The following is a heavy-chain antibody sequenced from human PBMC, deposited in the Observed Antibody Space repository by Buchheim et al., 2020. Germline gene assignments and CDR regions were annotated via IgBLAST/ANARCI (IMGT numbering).Heavy chain of an antibody. V-gene: IGHV1-46*01. CDR3: ARDHPLWRRDYYYYGMDV. Sequence: QVQLVQSGAEVKKPGASVKVSCKASGYTFTSYYMHWVRQAPGQGLEWMGIINPSGGSTSYAQKFQGRVTMPRDTSTSTVYMELSSLRSEDTAVYYCARDHPLWRRDYYYYGMDVWGQGTT. D-gene: IGHD3-16*01. CDR1: GYTFTSYY. J-gene: IGHJ6*02. CDR2: INPSGGST.